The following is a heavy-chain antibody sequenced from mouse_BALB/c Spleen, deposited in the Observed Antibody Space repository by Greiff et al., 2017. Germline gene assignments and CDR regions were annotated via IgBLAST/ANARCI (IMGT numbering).Heavy chain of an antibody. J-gene: IGHJ4*01. Sequence: EVKVEESGGGLVKPGGSLKLSCAASGFTFSSYTMSWVRQTPEKRLEWVATISSGGSYTYYPDSVKGRFTISRDNAKNTLYLQMSSLKSEDTAMYYCTRDGVGNAMDYWGQGTSVTVSS. V-gene: IGHV5-6-4*01. D-gene: IGHD1-1*01. CDR2: ISSGGSYT. CDR3: TRDGVGNAMDY. CDR1: GFTFSSYT.